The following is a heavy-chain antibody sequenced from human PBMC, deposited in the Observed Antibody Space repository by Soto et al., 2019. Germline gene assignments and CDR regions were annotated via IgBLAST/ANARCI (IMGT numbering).Heavy chain of an antibody. CDR2: VSGSGSSP. CDR1: GFNFGSYA. V-gene: IGHV3-23*01. J-gene: IGHJ4*02. Sequence: EEQLLESGGGLVQPGGSLRLSCAATGFNFGSYAMGWVRQAPGKALEWVSGVSGSGSSPYYADSVKGRLTISKDKSKNTLYLDLNNLRSEDTAVYFCVKGKESGYRGAFDSWGQGTMVTVSS. D-gene: IGHD5-18*01. CDR3: VKGKESGYRGAFDS.